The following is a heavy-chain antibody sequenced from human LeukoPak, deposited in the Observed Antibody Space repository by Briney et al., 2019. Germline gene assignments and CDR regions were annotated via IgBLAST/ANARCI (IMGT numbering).Heavy chain of an antibody. J-gene: IGHJ3*02. Sequence: SETLSLTCTVSGYSISSGYYWGWIRHPPGKGLEWSGRSYHSGSTDYNPSPKSRVAIPVDASDNHFSSKLSSVTAADTAVYYCARPYNWNDVDAFDIWGQGTMVTVSS. CDR2: SYHSGST. D-gene: IGHD1-20*01. V-gene: IGHV4-38-2*02. CDR3: ARPYNWNDVDAFDI. CDR1: GYSISSGYY.